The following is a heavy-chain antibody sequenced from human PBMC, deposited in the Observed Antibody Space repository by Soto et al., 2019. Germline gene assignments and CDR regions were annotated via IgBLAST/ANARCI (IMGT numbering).Heavy chain of an antibody. CDR1: GFTFSSYA. CDR3: AMGEESSGSYQDYYYGMDV. CDR2: ISYDGSNK. D-gene: IGHD3-10*01. Sequence: PGGSLRLSCAASGFTFSSYAMHWVRQAPGKGLEWVAVISYDGSNKYYADSVKGRFTISRDNSKNTLYLQMNSLRAEDTAVYYCAMGEESSGSYQDYYYGMDVWGQGTTVTVPS. J-gene: IGHJ6*02. V-gene: IGHV3-30-3*01.